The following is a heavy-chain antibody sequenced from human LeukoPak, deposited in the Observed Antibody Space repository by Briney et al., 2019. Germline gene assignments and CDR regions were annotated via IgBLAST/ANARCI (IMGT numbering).Heavy chain of an antibody. Sequence: ASAKVSCKASGYTFTGYYMHWVRQAPGQGLEWMGWINPNSGGTNYAQKFQGRVTMTRDTSISTAYMELSRLRSDDTAVYYCARGGLPLGYCSSTSCYTLGSDYWGQGTLVTVSS. D-gene: IGHD2-2*02. CDR2: INPNSGGT. V-gene: IGHV1-2*02. CDR3: ARGGLPLGYCSSTSCYTLGSDY. CDR1: GYTFTGYY. J-gene: IGHJ4*02.